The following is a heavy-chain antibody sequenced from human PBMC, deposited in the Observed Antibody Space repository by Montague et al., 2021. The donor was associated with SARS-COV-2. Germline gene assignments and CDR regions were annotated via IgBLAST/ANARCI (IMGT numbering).Heavy chain of an antibody. CDR3: ARAGITIFGVVTHYDY. CDR1: GGSISSGGYY. CDR2: IYYSGST. Sequence: TLSLTCTVSGGSISSGGYYWSWIRQHPGKGLEWIGYIYYSGSTYYNPSLKSRVTISVDTSKNQFSLKLSSVTAADMAVYYCARAGITIFGVVTHYDYWGQGTLVTVSS. D-gene: IGHD3-3*01. V-gene: IGHV4-31*03. J-gene: IGHJ4*02.